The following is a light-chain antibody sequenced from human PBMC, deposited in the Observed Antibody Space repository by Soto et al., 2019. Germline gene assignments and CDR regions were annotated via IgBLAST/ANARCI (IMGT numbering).Light chain of an antibody. CDR3: QQYDNSPT. CDR2: GTY. CDR1: QSVSSN. Sequence: EIVMTQSPATLSVSPGERATLSCRASQSVSSNLAWYQQKPGQAPRLLIYGTYTRATGIPARFSGSGSGTEFTLTISSLQSEDFALYYCQQYDNSPTFGQGTKVEIK. J-gene: IGKJ1*01. V-gene: IGKV3D-15*01.